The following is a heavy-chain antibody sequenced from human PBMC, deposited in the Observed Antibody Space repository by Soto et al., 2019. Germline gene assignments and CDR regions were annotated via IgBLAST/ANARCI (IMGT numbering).Heavy chain of an antibody. V-gene: IGHV4-59*01. CDR3: ARVAPAAAPYCYYYYMDV. J-gene: IGHJ6*03. Sequence: QVQLQESGPGLVKPSETLSLTCTVSGGSISSYYWSWIRQPPGKGLEWIVYIYYTENTIYNPSLMRRVTIPVDTSKNQFSLKLTSVSAADTAVYYCARVAPAAAPYCYYYYMDVWGKGTKVTVSS. CDR1: GGSISSYY. CDR2: IYYTENT. D-gene: IGHD2-2*01.